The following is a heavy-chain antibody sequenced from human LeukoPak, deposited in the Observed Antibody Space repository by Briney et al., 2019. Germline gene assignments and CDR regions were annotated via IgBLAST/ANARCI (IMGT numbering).Heavy chain of an antibody. J-gene: IGHJ4*02. D-gene: IGHD5-18*01. CDR2: ISYSENT. Sequence: KPSETPSLTCTVSGGSISTSSYFWGWIRQPPGKGLEWLGSISYSENTQYNPSLKSRVTISVDTMKNQFSLKVSSVTAADTAVYYCARQGSGYGYGYVTYWGQGALVTVSS. CDR3: ARQGSGYGYGYVTY. CDR1: GGSISTSSYF. V-gene: IGHV4-39*01.